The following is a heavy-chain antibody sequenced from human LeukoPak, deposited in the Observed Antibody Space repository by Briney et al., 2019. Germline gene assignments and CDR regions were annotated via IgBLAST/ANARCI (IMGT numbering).Heavy chain of an antibody. Sequence: PGGSLRLSCAASGFTFSSYGIHWVRQAPGKGLEWVAFIRYDGGNKYYADSVKGRFTISRDNSKNTLYLQMNSLRAEDTAVYYCAELGITMIGGVWGKGTTVTVPS. J-gene: IGHJ6*04. CDR3: AELGITMIGGV. CDR1: GFTFSSYG. D-gene: IGHD3-10*02. CDR2: IRYDGGNK. V-gene: IGHV3-30*02.